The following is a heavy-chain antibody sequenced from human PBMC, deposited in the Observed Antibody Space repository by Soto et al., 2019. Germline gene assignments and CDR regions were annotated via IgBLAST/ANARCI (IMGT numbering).Heavy chain of an antibody. V-gene: IGHV3-33*01. J-gene: IGHJ4*02. CDR2: IWYDGSNK. CDR3: ARDELGYCSSTSCWGTPNFDY. D-gene: IGHD2-2*01. CDR1: GFTFSSYG. Sequence: GGSLRLSCAASGFTFSSYGMHWVRQAPGKGLEWVAVIWYDGSNKYYADSVKGRFTISRDNSKNTLYLQMNSLRAEDTAVYYCARDELGYCSSTSCWGTPNFDYWGQGTLVTVSP.